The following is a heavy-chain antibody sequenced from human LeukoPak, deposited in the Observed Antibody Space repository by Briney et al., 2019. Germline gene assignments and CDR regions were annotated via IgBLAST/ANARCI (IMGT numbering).Heavy chain of an antibody. V-gene: IGHV4-59*08. Sequence: SETLSLTCTVSGGSISSYYWSWIRQPPGNGLEWIGYIYYSGSTNYNPSLKSRVTISVDTSKHQFSLKLSSVTAADTAVYYCARASSSFHFDYWGQGTLVTVSS. CDR3: ARASSSFHFDY. CDR2: IYYSGST. D-gene: IGHD6-13*01. CDR1: GGSISSYY. J-gene: IGHJ4*02.